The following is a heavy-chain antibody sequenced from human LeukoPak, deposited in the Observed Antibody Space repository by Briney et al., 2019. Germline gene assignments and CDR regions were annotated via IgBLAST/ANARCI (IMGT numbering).Heavy chain of an antibody. Sequence: GGSLRLSCAASGFTFSSYAMSWVRQAPGKGLEWVSAISGSGGDRYYADSVKGRFTISRDTSKNTLDLQMNSLRPEDTAVYYCARSTYCSSTSCPFDYWGQGTLVTVSS. D-gene: IGHD2-2*01. V-gene: IGHV3-23*01. J-gene: IGHJ4*02. CDR2: ISGSGGDR. CDR1: GFTFSSYA. CDR3: ARSTYCSSTSCPFDY.